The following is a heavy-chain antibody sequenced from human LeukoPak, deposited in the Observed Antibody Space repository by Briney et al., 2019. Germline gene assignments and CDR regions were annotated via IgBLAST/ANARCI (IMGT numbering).Heavy chain of an antibody. V-gene: IGHV3-21*01. J-gene: IGHJ4*02. D-gene: IGHD5-18*01. Sequence: GGSLRLSCAASGFTFSSYSMNWVRQAPGKGLEWVSSISTSSSYIYYADSVKVRFTISRDNAKNSLYLQMNSLRAEDTAVYYCAVDTAMAKKYYFDYWGQGTLVTVSS. CDR2: ISTSSSYI. CDR3: AVDTAMAKKYYFDY. CDR1: GFTFSSYS.